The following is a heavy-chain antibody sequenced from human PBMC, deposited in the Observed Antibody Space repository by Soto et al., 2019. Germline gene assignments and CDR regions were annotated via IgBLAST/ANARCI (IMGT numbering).Heavy chain of an antibody. CDR2: IYYSRST. J-gene: IGHJ3*02. CDR1: GGSISSGDYY. D-gene: IGHD2-15*01. CDR3: ARVVAATLDAFVI. Sequence: SETLSLTCTVSGGSISSGDYYWSWIRQPPGKGLEWIGYIYYSRSTYYNPSLKSRVTISVDTSKNQFSLKLSSVTAADTAVYYCARVVAATLDAFVIWGQGTMVTVSS. V-gene: IGHV4-30-4*01.